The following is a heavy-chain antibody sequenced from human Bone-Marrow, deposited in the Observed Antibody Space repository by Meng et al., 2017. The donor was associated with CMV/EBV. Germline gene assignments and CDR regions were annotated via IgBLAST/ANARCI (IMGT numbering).Heavy chain of an antibody. J-gene: IGHJ4*02. CDR1: GFTFSSYW. D-gene: IGHD1-1*01. CDR3: ARADVQLEIDY. Sequence: GESLKISCAASGFTFSSYWLHWVRQAPGKGLVWVSRINSDGYSTDYADSVKGRFTISRDNAKNSLYLQMNSLRAEDTAVYYCARADVQLEIDYWGQGTLVTVSS. V-gene: IGHV3-74*01. CDR2: INSDGYST.